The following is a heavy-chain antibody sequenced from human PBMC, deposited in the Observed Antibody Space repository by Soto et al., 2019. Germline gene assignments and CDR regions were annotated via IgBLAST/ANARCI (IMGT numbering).Heavy chain of an antibody. CDR3: ARDRGVAPPVASNTHYFYSMDV. D-gene: IGHD6-19*01. V-gene: IGHV1-18*01. CDR2: ISAYNGDT. J-gene: IGHJ6*03. Sequence: QDQLVQSGGEVKKPGASVKVSCKASGYSFTNYGITWVRQAPGQGVEWMGWISAYNGDTNYAQKLQGRVTMTTDASTSTAYLELRSRRSDDTAVYYCARDRGVAPPVASNTHYFYSMDVWGKGTTVTVSS. CDR1: GYSFTNYG.